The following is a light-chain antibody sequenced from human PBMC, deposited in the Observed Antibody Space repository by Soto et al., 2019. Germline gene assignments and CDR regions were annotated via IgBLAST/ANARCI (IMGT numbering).Light chain of an antibody. J-gene: IGKJ3*01. CDR2: GAS. Sequence: IVMTQSPATLSVSLGERATLSCRASQSVSTDLAWYQQKPGQAPRLLIYGASSRATGIPDRFSGSGSGTDFTLTISRLEPEDFAVYYCQHYGNSPPSVTFGPGTKVDIK. CDR1: QSVSTD. V-gene: IGKV3-20*01. CDR3: QHYGNSPPSVT.